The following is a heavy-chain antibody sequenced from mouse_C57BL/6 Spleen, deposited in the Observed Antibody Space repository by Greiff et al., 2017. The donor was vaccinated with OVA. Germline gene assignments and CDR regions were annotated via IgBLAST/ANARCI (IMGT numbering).Heavy chain of an antibody. J-gene: IGHJ4*01. CDR3: ARSGYSYAMDY. Sequence: VQLQQPGAELVMPGASVKLSCKASGYTFTSYWMHWVKQRPGQGLEWIGEIDPSDSYTNYNQKFKGKSTLTVDKSSSTAYMQRSSLTSEDSAVYYCARSGYSYAMDYWGQGTSVTVSS. CDR1: GYTFTSYW. D-gene: IGHD1-3*01. CDR2: IDPSDSYT. V-gene: IGHV1-69*01.